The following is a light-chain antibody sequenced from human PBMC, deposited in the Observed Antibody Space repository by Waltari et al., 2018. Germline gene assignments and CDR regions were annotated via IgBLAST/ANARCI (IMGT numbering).Light chain of an antibody. CDR2: GAS. CDR1: QSISTY. J-gene: IGKJ1*01. V-gene: IGKV1-39*01. Sequence: DIQMTQSPSSLSASVGDRAPITCRASQSISTYLNWYQQRPGKAPRLLIYGASSLQSGVPSRFSGSGSGTDFTLTISSLQPEDFATYYCQQTYTTPWTFGQGTKVEIK. CDR3: QQTYTTPWT.